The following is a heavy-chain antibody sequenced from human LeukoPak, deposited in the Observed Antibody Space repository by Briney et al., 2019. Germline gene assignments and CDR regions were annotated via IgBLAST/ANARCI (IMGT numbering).Heavy chain of an antibody. D-gene: IGHD3-10*01. J-gene: IGHJ1*01. CDR3: ASYGSGSYYNFSNEYFQH. CDR2: ISAYNGNT. CDR1: GYTVTSYG. V-gene: IGHV1-18*01. Sequence: ASVKVSCKASGYTVTSYGISWVRQAPGQGLEWMGWISAYNGNTNYAQKLQGRVTMTTDTSTSTAYMELRSLRSDDTAVYYCASYGSGSYYNFSNEYFQHWGQGTLVTVSS.